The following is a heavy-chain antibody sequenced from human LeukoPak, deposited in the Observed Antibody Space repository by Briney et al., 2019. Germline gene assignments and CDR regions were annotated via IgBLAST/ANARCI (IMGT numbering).Heavy chain of an antibody. D-gene: IGHD1-26*01. V-gene: IGHV3-48*03. CDR3: ARSLVVGATYPYH. CDR2: ISSSGSTI. J-gene: IGHJ5*02. Sequence: GGSLRLSCAASGFTFSSYEMNWVRQAPGKGLEWVSYISSSGSTIYYADSVKGRFTISRDNAKNSLYLQLNSLRAEDTAVYYCARSLVVGATYPYHWGQGTLVTVSS. CDR1: GFTFSSYE.